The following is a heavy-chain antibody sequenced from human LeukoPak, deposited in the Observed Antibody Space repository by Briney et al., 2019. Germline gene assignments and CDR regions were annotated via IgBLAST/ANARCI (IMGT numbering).Heavy chain of an antibody. CDR2: ISSSSSYI. V-gene: IGHV3-21*01. CDR1: GFTFSSHS. D-gene: IGHD3-9*01. CDR3: ARDYDILTGTSSPFDY. J-gene: IGHJ4*02. Sequence: GGSLRLSCAASGFTFSSHSMNWVRQAPGKGLEWVSSISSSSSYIYYADSVKGRFTVSRDNAKNSLYLQMNSLRAEDTAVYYCARDYDILTGTSSPFDYWGQGTLVTVSS.